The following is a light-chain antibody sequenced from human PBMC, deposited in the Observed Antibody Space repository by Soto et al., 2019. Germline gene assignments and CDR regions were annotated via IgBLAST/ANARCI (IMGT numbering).Light chain of an antibody. CDR3: QQSYSTPRT. CDR2: DAS. J-gene: IGKJ1*01. CDR1: QSVSTY. V-gene: IGKV1-39*01. Sequence: DIQMTQSPSSLSASVGDTVTITCRASQSVSTYLNWYQQRPGKAPSLLIYDASTLQRGVPSRFSGSGSGTDFTLTISNLQSEDLATYYCQQSYSTPRTFGQGTKVEIK.